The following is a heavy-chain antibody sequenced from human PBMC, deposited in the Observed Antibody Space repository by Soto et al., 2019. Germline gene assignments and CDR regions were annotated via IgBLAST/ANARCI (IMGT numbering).Heavy chain of an antibody. J-gene: IGHJ4*02. CDR3: ARDLSYIKFGY. CDR2: INAYNGNK. D-gene: IGHD3-10*01. V-gene: IGHV1-18*01. CDR1: GYTFTNYG. Sequence: QVQLVQSGAEVKKPGASVKVSCKASGYTFTNYGISWVRQAPGQGLEWMGWINAYNGNKNYAQNHQCRVTMTTDTSKSTAYMELRSLRSDDRALYYCARDLSYIKFGYRGQGSLVTVSS.